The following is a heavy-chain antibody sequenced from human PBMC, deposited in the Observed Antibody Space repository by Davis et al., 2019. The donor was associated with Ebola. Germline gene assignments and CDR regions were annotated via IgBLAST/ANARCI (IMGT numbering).Heavy chain of an antibody. J-gene: IGHJ6*02. Sequence: PGGSLRLSCAASGFTFSSYGMHWVRQAPGKGLEWVAVISYDGSNKYYADSVKGRFTISRDNSKNTLYLQMNSLRAEDTAVYYCAKRDIAARSVYYYGMDVWGQGTTVTVSS. CDR1: GFTFSSYG. CDR3: AKRDIAARSVYYYGMDV. D-gene: IGHD6-6*01. V-gene: IGHV3-30*18. CDR2: ISYDGSNK.